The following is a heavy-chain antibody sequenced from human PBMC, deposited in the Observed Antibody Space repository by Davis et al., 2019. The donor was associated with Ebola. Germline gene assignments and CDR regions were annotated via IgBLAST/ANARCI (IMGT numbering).Heavy chain of an antibody. D-gene: IGHD2-15*01. CDR2: MNPNSGNT. J-gene: IGHJ4*02. V-gene: IGHV1-8*02. CDR3: ARAVRYPVVVTRSSRKYYFDY. Sequence: ASVKVSCKASGYTFTGYYMHWVRQATGQGLEWMGWMNPNSGNTGYAQKFQGRVTMTRNTSISTAYMELSSLRSEDTAVYYCARAVRYPVVVTRSSRKYYFDYWGQGILVTVSS. CDR1: GYTFTGYY.